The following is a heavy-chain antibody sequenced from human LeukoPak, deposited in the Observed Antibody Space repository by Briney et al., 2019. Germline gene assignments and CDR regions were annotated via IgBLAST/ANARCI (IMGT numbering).Heavy chain of an antibody. D-gene: IGHD2-21*02. J-gene: IGHJ3*02. V-gene: IGHV4-34*01. Sequence: SETLSLTRAVYGGSFSGYYWSWIRQPPGKGLEWIGEINHSGSTNYNPSLKSRVTISVDTSKNQFSLKLSSVTAADTAVYYCALRYCGGDCYVDAFDIWGQGTMVTVSS. CDR1: GGSFSGYY. CDR3: ALRYCGGDCYVDAFDI. CDR2: INHSGST.